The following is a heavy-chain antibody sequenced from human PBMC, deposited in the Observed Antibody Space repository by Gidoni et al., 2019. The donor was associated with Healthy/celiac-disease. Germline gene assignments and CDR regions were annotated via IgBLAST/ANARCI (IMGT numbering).Heavy chain of an antibody. CDR3: ARVSPYEGILAAADVNDY. J-gene: IGHJ4*02. CDR2: ISAYNGNT. Sequence: QVQLVQSGAEVKKPGASVQVSCKASGYTFTSYGISWVRQAPGQGLEWMGWISAYNGNTNYAQKLQGRVTMTTDTSTSTAYMELRSLRSDDTAVYYCARVSPYEGILAAADVNDYWGQGTLVTVSS. V-gene: IGHV1-18*01. CDR1: GYTFTSYG. D-gene: IGHD6-13*01.